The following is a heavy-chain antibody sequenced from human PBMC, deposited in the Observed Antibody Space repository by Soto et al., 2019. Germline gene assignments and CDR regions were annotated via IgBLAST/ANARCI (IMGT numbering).Heavy chain of an antibody. CDR3: ARVIRGITGTTRYYYYYGMDV. Sequence: ASVKVSCTASGYTFTGYYMHWVRQAPGQGLEWMGWINPNSGGTNYAQKFQGRVTMTRDTSISTAYMELSRLRSDDTAVYYCARVIRGITGTTRYYYYYGMDVWGQGTTVTVSS. D-gene: IGHD1-7*01. CDR1: GYTFTGYY. CDR2: INPNSGGT. V-gene: IGHV1-2*02. J-gene: IGHJ6*02.